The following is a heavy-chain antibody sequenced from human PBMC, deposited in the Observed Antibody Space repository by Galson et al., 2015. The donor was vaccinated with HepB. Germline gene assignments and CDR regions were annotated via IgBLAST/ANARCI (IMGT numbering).Heavy chain of an antibody. CDR3: ARGPHPPTIFGVVIYNYYYYGMDV. CDR1: GYTFTSYG. D-gene: IGHD3-3*01. V-gene: IGHV1-18*04. Sequence: QSGAEVKKPGASVKVSCKASGYTFTSYGISWVRQASGQGLEWMGWISAYNGNTNYAQKLQGRVTMTTDTSTSTAYMELRSLRSDDTAVYYCARGPHPPTIFGVVIYNYYYYGMDVWGQGTTVTVSS. CDR2: ISAYNGNT. J-gene: IGHJ6*02.